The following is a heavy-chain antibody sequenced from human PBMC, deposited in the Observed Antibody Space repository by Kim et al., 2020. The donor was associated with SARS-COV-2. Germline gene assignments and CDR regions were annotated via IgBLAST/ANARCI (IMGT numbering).Heavy chain of an antibody. CDR1: GYTFTHYA. D-gene: IGHD3-22*01. V-gene: IGHV1-3*01. CDR2: NSGDNGDT. J-gene: IGHJ4*02. Sequence: ASVKVSCKTSGYTFTHYAMHWVRQAPGQRLEWMGYNSGDNGDTKYSQKFQGRVTITRDTSATTAYMELSSLTSEDTAVYYCARGAGGYAGYILDDWGQGTLAIVPS. CDR3: ARGAGGYAGYILDD.